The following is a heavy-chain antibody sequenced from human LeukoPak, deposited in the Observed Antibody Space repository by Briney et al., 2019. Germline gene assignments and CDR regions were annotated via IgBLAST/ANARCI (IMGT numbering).Heavy chain of an antibody. D-gene: IGHD1-26*01. V-gene: IGHV1-8*03. Sequence: ASVRVSCKASGYTFTSYDINWVRQATGQGLEWMGWMNPNSGNTGYAQKFQGRVTITRNTSISTAYMEPSSLRSEDTAVYYCARSSGSYSSSFDYWGQGTLVTVSS. CDR1: GYTFTSYD. CDR2: MNPNSGNT. J-gene: IGHJ4*02. CDR3: ARSSGSYSSSFDY.